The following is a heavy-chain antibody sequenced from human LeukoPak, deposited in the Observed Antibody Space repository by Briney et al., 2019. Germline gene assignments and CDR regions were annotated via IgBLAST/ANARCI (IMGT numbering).Heavy chain of an antibody. CDR3: AREKSSSYGLAQH. D-gene: IGHD3-22*01. CDR2: IYHSGST. V-gene: IGHV4-38-2*02. CDR1: GYSISSAYY. J-gene: IGHJ1*01. Sequence: PSETLSLTCTVSGYSISSAYYWGWIRQPPGKGLEWIGSIYHSGSTYYNPSLKSRVTMSVGTSKNQLSLKLSSVTAADTAVYYCAREKSSSYGLAQHWGQGTLVTVSS.